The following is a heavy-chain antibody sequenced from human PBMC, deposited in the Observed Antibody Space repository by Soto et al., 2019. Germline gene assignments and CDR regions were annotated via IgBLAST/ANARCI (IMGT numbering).Heavy chain of an antibody. Sequence: QVQLVQSGAEVKKPGSSVKVSCKASGGTFSSYAISWVRQAPGQGLEWMGGIIPIFGTANYAQKFQGRVTITADESTSTAYMELSSLRSEDTAVYYCVGYCSSTSCYTPSHYYGMDVWGQGTTVTVSS. CDR3: VGYCSSTSCYTPSHYYGMDV. J-gene: IGHJ6*02. CDR1: GGTFSSYA. V-gene: IGHV1-69*01. D-gene: IGHD2-2*02. CDR2: IIPIFGTA.